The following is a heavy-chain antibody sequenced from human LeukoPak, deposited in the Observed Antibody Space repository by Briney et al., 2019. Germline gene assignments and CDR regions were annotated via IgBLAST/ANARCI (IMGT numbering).Heavy chain of an antibody. CDR1: GYSISSGYY. CDR2: IYHSGST. Sequence: SETLSLTCTVSGYSISSGYYWGWIRQPPGKGLEWIGSIYHSGSTYYNPSLKSRVTISVDTSKNQFSLKLSSVTAADTAVYYCAKTFGYDSSGYYPGDAFDIWGQGTMVTVSS. J-gene: IGHJ3*02. D-gene: IGHD3-22*01. CDR3: AKTFGYDSSGYYPGDAFDI. V-gene: IGHV4-38-2*02.